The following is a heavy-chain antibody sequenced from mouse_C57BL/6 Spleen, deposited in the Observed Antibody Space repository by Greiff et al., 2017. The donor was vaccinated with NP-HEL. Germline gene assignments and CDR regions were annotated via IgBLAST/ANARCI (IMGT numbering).Heavy chain of an antibody. CDR3: ARDRGTYWYFDV. D-gene: IGHD3-1*01. J-gene: IGHJ1*03. CDR2: ISYDGTN. Sequence: EVQLQQSGPGLVKPSQSLSLTCSVTGYSITSGYYWNWIRQFPGNKLEWMGYISYDGTNNYNPSLKNRISIPRDTSKNQFFLKLNSVTTEDTATYYCARDRGTYWYFDVWGTGTTVTVSS. V-gene: IGHV3-6*01. CDR1: GYSITSGYY.